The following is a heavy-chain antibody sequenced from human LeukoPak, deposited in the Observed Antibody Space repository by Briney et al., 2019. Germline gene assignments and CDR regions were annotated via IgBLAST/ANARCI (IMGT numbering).Heavy chain of an antibody. J-gene: IGHJ4*02. CDR3: ASSRGGY. D-gene: IGHD3-16*01. CDR1: GFTFSSYA. CDR2: ISYDGSNK. Sequence: PGRSLRLSCAASGFTFSSYAMHWVRQAPGKGLEWVAVISYDGSNKYYADSVKGRFTISRDNAKNSLYLQMSSLRAEDTAVYYCASSRGGYWGQGTLVTVSS. V-gene: IGHV3-30-3*01.